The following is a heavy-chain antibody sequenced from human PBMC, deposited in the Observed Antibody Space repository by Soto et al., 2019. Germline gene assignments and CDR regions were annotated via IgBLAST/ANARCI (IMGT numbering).Heavy chain of an antibody. CDR3: ARAELLWFGGSHYGMDV. D-gene: IGHD3-10*01. V-gene: IGHV4-30-4*01. CDR1: GDSISSADYY. CDR2: IFYSGTT. Sequence: SETLSLTCTVSGDSISSADYYWSWIRQTPGKGLEWIGHIFYSGTTYYNPSLKSRLTISVDTSKNHFSLRLTSVTAADTAVYYCARAELLWFGGSHYGMDVWGQGTTVTVSS. J-gene: IGHJ6*02.